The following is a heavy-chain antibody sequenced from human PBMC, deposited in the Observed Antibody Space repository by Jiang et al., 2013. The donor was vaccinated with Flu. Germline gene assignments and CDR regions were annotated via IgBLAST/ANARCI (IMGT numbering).Heavy chain of an antibody. J-gene: IGHJ2*01. Sequence: KSRVTISVDTSKNQFSLKLSSVTAADTAVYYCARVYGDYPRYWYFDLWGRGTLVTVSS. V-gene: IGHV4-34*01. D-gene: IGHD4-17*01. CDR3: ARVYGDYPRYWYFDL.